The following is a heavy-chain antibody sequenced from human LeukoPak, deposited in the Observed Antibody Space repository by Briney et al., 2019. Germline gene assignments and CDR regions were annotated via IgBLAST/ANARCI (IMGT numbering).Heavy chain of an antibody. V-gene: IGHV3-33*06. Sequence: GGSLRLSCAAPGFTFSSYGMHWVRQAPGKGLEWVAVIWYDGNNKYYADSVKGRFTISRDNSKNTLFLQMNSLRAEDTAVYFCAKVPISYSSGLFDYWGQGTLVTVSS. CDR1: GFTFSSYG. CDR3: AKVPISYSSGLFDY. D-gene: IGHD6-19*01. CDR2: IWYDGNNK. J-gene: IGHJ4*02.